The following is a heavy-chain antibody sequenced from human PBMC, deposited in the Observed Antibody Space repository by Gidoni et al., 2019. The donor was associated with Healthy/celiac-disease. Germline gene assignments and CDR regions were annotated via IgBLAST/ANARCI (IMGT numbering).Heavy chain of an antibody. CDR2: INAGNGNT. CDR1: GYTFTSYA. D-gene: IGHD6-19*01. V-gene: IGHV1-3*01. CDR3: ARDRGSGWYYAFDI. Sequence: QVQLVQSGAEVKKPGASVKVSCKASGYTFTSYAMHWVRQAPGQRLEWMGWINAGNGNTKYSKKFQGRVTITRDTSASTAYMELSSLRSEDTAVYYCARDRGSGWYYAFDIWGQGTMVTVSS. J-gene: IGHJ3*02.